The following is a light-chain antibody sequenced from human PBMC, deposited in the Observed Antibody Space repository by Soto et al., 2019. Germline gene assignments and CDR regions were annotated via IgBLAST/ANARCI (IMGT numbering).Light chain of an antibody. CDR2: DVS. V-gene: IGLV2-14*03. CDR3: NSYTSTSTSYV. J-gene: IGLJ1*01. CDR1: SSDVGGYNY. Sequence: QSALTQPASVSGSPGQSITISCTGTSSDVGGYNYVSWYQHHPGKAPKLMIYDVSNRPSGVSNRLSGSKSGNTASLTISGRQAEDEADYYCNSYTSTSTSYVFGTGTKVTVL.